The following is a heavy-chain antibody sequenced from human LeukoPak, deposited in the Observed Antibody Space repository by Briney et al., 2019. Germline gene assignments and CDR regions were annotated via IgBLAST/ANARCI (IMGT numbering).Heavy chain of an antibody. D-gene: IGHD5/OR15-5a*01. J-gene: IGHJ4*02. Sequence: GASVKVSCKASGYTFTSYYIHWVRQAPGQGLEWMAIINPSGGSTTYAQKFQGRVTMTRDMSTSTVYMELSSLRSEDTAVYYCARLEPSLRGSTFAYWGQGPLVTVSS. CDR3: ARLEPSLRGSTFAY. CDR2: INPSGGST. CDR1: GYTFTSYY. V-gene: IGHV1-46*01.